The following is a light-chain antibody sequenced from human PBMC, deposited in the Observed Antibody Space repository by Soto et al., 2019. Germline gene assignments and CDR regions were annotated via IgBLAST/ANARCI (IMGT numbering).Light chain of an antibody. CDR1: SSNIGAGYD. Sequence: QPPSVSGAPGQRVTISCTGSSSNIGAGYDVHWYQRLPGTAPKVLIYNNNNRPSGVPDRFSGSKSGTSASLAITGLQAEDEADYYCQSYDSSLSGSYVFGTGTKVTVL. J-gene: IGLJ1*01. V-gene: IGLV1-40*01. CDR3: QSYDSSLSGSYV. CDR2: NNN.